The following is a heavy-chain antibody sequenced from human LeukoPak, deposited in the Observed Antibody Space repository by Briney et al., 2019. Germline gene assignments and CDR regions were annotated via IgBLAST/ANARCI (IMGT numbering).Heavy chain of an antibody. Sequence: PGGSLRLSCAASGFNFNRYAMNWVRQAPGKGLEWVSGISWNSGSIGYADSVKGRFTISRDNAKNSLYLQMNSLRAEDTALYYCAKDLNYYDSSGYYLGAFDIWGQGTMVTVSS. CDR3: AKDLNYYDSSGYYLGAFDI. D-gene: IGHD3-22*01. CDR2: ISWNSGSI. CDR1: GFNFNRYA. J-gene: IGHJ3*02. V-gene: IGHV3-9*01.